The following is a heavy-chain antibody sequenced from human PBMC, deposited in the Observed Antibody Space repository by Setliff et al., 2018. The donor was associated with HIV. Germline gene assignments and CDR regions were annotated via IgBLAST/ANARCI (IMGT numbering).Heavy chain of an antibody. CDR1: GGSFSAYY. V-gene: IGHV4-34*01. CDR3: ARDAPWDSYGLDY. CDR2: INHSGGT. Sequence: SETLSLTCAVYGGSFSAYYWSWIRQTPGKGLEWIGEINHSGGTNYNPSLNDRATISLDTSKNQFSLKLSSVTAADTAVYYCARDAPWDSYGLDYWGQGTLVTVSS. D-gene: IGHD5-18*01. J-gene: IGHJ4*02.